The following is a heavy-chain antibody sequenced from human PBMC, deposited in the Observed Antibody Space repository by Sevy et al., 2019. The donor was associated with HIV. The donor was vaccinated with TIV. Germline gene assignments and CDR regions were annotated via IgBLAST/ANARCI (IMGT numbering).Heavy chain of an antibody. CDR1: EFMFSTYA. CDR3: ARDAGYSTDWYPSDY. CDR2: ISYDGGRH. Sequence: GGSLRLSCAASEFMFSTYAMHWVRQAPGKGLEWVAVISYDGGRHYYADSVKGRFTISRDNSKNTLFLQMNSLRLEDTAFYYGARDAGYSTDWYPSDYWGQGTQVTVSS. V-gene: IGHV3-30-3*01. J-gene: IGHJ4*02. D-gene: IGHD6-19*01.